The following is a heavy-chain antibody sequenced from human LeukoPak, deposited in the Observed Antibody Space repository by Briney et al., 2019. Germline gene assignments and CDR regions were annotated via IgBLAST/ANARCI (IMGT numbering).Heavy chain of an antibody. CDR2: IYYSGST. CDR1: GGSISSYY. J-gene: IGHJ3*02. Sequence: SETLSLTCTVSGGSISSYYWSWIRQPPGKGLEWIGYIYYSGSTNYNPSLKSRVTISVDTSKNQFSLKLSSVTAADTAVYYCARDRGSGSYYTDAFDIWGQGTMVTVSS. V-gene: IGHV4-59*01. D-gene: IGHD3-10*01. CDR3: ARDRGSGSYYTDAFDI.